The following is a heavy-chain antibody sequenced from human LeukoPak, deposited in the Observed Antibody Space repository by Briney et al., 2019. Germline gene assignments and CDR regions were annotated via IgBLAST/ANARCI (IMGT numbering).Heavy chain of an antibody. CDR3: ARVRWREQPQDDAFDI. J-gene: IGHJ3*02. V-gene: IGHV1-69*13. Sequence: SVKVSCKASGGTFSSYAISWVRQAPGQGLEWMGGIIPIFGTANYAQKFQGRVTITADESTSTAYMELSSLRSEDTAVYYCARVRWREQPQDDAFDIWGQGTMVTVSS. CDR2: IIPIFGTA. D-gene: IGHD5-24*01. CDR1: GGTFSSYA.